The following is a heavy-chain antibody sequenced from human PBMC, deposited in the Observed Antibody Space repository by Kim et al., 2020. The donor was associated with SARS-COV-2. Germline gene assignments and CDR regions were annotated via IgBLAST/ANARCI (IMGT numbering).Heavy chain of an antibody. CDR1: GGSISSSSYY. Sequence: SETLSLTCTVSGGSISSSSYYWGWIRQPPGKGLEWIGSIYYSGSTYYNPSLKSRVTISVDTSKNQFSLKLSSVTAADTAVYYCARLNSSSWYVFWFDPWG. CDR3: ARLNSSSWYVFWFDP. D-gene: IGHD6-13*01. J-gene: IGHJ5*02. V-gene: IGHV4-39*01. CDR2: IYYSGST.